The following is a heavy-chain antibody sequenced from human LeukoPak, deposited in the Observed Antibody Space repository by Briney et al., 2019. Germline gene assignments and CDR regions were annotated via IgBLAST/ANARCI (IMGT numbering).Heavy chain of an antibody. CDR3: ARAATVTAGSAFGY. CDR1: GFTFSSYA. Sequence: GGSLRPSCVASGFTFSSYAMHWVRQTPGKGLEYVSGINSNGGSTHYANSVKGRFTISRDNSKHTLYLQMGSLRTEDMAVYYCARAATVTAGSAFGYWGQGTLVTVSS. D-gene: IGHD4-17*01. CDR2: INSNGGST. V-gene: IGHV3-64*01. J-gene: IGHJ4*02.